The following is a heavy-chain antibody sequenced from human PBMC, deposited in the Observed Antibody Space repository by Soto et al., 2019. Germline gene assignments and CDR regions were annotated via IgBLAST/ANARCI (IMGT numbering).Heavy chain of an antibody. CDR3: AKQRYCSSTSCYAPTDTINWFDP. CDR2: ISGSGGST. J-gene: IGHJ5*02. CDR1: GFTFSSYA. Sequence: GGSLRLSCAASGFTFSSYAMSWVRQAPGKGLEWVSAISGSGGSTYYADSVKGRFTISRDNSKNTLYLQMNSLRAEDTAVYYCAKQRYCSSTSCYAPTDTINWFDPWGQGTLVTVSS. D-gene: IGHD2-2*01. V-gene: IGHV3-23*01.